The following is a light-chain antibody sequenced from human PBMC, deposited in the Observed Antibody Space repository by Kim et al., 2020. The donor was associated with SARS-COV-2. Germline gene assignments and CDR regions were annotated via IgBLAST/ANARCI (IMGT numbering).Light chain of an antibody. CDR2: GAS. V-gene: IGKV3-20*01. CDR1: QRVSSNY. J-gene: IGKJ2*01. CDR3: QQYGSSPYT. Sequence: LSPGERAPLSCRASQRVSSNYLAWYQQKPAQAPRLLIYGASSRATGIPDRFSGSGSGTDFTLTISRLEAEDFTVYYCQQYGSSPYTFGQGTKLEI.